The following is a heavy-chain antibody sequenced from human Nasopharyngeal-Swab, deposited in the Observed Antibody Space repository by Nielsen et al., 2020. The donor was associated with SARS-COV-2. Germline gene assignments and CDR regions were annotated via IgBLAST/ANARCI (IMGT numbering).Heavy chain of an antibody. D-gene: IGHD2-15*01. Sequence: GGSLRLSCAASGFTFSSNYMSWVRQAPGKGLEWVSVIYSGGSTYYADSVKGRFTISRDNSKNTLYLQMNSLRAEDTAVYYCATSLLGYCSGGSCYAYYGMDVWGQGTTVTVSS. CDR2: IYSGGST. J-gene: IGHJ6*02. V-gene: IGHV3-66*01. CDR1: GFTFSSNY. CDR3: ATSLLGYCSGGSCYAYYGMDV.